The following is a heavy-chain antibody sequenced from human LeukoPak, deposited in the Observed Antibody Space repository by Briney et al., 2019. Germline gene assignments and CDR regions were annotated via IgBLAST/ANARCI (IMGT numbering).Heavy chain of an antibody. J-gene: IGHJ4*02. CDR3: VGSPPVTGYSSSWYKPPYYFDY. Sequence: PGGSLRLSCAASGFTFSSYAMHWVRQAPGKGLEWVAVISYDGSNKYYADSVKGRFTISRDNAKNSLYLQMNSLRAEDTALYYCVGSPPVTGYSSSWYKPPYYFDYWGQGTLVTVSS. CDR1: GFTFSSYA. D-gene: IGHD6-13*01. CDR2: ISYDGSNK. V-gene: IGHV3-30-3*01.